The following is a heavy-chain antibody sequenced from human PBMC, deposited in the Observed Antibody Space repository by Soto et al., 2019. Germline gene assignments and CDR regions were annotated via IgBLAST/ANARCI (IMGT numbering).Heavy chain of an antibody. CDR2: IWYDGSNK. J-gene: IGHJ4*02. CDR3: ARDPSFSGSYFDY. CDR1: GFTFSTYG. Sequence: QVQLVESGGGVVQPGRSLRLSCAASGFTFSTYGMNWVRQAPGKGLEWVAVIWYDGSNKYYADSVKGRFTISRDNSKNTLYLQMNSLRAEDTAVYYCARDPSFSGSYFDYWGQGTLVTVSS. D-gene: IGHD1-26*01. V-gene: IGHV3-33*01.